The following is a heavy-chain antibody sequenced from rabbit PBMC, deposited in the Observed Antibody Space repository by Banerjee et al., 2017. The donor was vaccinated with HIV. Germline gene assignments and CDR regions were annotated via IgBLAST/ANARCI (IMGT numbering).Heavy chain of an antibody. CDR3: ARKNTVGDGYVAYINL. V-gene: IGHV1S40*01. CDR2: IVTDSGST. CDR1: GFSFSSSYY. Sequence: QSLEESGGDLVKPGASLTLTCTASGFSFSSSYYMCWVRQAPGKGLEWIACIVTDSGSTYYASWAKGRFTIFKTSSTTVTLQMTSLTAADTATYFCARKNTVGDGYVAYINLWGQGTLVTVS. J-gene: IGHJ4*01. D-gene: IGHD6-1*01.